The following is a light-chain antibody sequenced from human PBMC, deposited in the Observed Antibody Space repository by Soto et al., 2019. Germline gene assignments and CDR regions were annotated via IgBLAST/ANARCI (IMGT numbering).Light chain of an antibody. V-gene: IGKV3-15*01. CDR2: DAS. CDR3: QQYNNWPWT. CDR1: QSVSSN. Sequence: EIVMTQSPATLSVSPGERATLSCRASQSVSSNLAWYQQKPGQAPRLLIYDASTRATGIPARFSGSGSGTEFTLTISSLQSEDFAVYYCQQYNNWPWTFGQGPKVEIK. J-gene: IGKJ1*01.